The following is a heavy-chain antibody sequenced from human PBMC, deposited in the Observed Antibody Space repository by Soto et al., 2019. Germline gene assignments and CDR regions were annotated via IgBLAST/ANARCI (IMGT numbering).Heavy chain of an antibody. Sequence: ASGGTFSSYAISWVRQAPGQGLEWMGGIIPIFGTANYAQKFQGRVTITADESTSTAYMELSSLRSEDTAVYYCARDNTGYGGKGTPFDYWGQGTLVTVSS. J-gene: IGHJ4*02. V-gene: IGHV1-69*01. CDR1: GGTFSSYA. D-gene: IGHD4-17*01. CDR2: IIPIFGTA. CDR3: ARDNTGYGGKGTPFDY.